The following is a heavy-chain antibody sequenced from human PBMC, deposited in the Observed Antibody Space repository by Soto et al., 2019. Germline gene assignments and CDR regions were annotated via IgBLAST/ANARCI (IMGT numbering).Heavy chain of an antibody. D-gene: IGHD2-15*01. CDR3: AKDLGYCSGGSCYFDWFDP. CDR1: GFTFSSYA. J-gene: IGHJ5*02. CDR2: ISGSGGST. Sequence: GGSLRLPCAASGFTFSSYAMGWVRQAPGKGLEWVSAISGSGGSTYYADSVKGRFTISRDNSKNTLYLQMNSLRAEDTAVYYCAKDLGYCSGGSCYFDWFDPWGQGTLVTVSS. V-gene: IGHV3-23*01.